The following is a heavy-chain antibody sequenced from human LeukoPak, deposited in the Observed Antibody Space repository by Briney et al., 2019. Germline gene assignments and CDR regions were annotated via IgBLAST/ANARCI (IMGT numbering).Heavy chain of an antibody. Sequence: PGGSLRLSCAASGFTFSTYWMTWVRQTPGKGLEWVASTKPDGSETYYVDSVRGRFTISRDNAKNSLYLQMNSLRDDDTAVYYCGKGGQSSSWFWVDWGQGTLVTVSS. V-gene: IGHV3-7*01. CDR2: TKPDGSET. CDR1: GFTFSTYW. D-gene: IGHD6-13*01. J-gene: IGHJ4*02. CDR3: GKGGQSSSWFWVD.